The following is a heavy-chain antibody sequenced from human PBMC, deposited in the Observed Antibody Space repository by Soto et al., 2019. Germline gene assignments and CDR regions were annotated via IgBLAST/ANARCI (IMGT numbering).Heavy chain of an antibody. CDR3: ARDPRYSSSSAFDY. D-gene: IGHD6-6*01. CDR1: GFTFSSYE. Sequence: PGGSLRLSCAASGFTFSSYEMNWVRQAPGKGLEWVSHISSSGSTIYYADSVKGRFTISRDNAKNSLYLQMNSLRAEDTAVYYCARDPRYSSSSAFDYWGQGTLVTVSS. J-gene: IGHJ4*02. V-gene: IGHV3-48*03. CDR2: ISSSGSTI.